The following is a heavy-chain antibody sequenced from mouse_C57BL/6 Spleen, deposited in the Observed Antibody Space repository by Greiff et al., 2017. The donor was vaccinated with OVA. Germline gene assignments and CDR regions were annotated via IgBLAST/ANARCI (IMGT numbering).Heavy chain of an antibody. CDR1: GYTFTGYW. CDR3: ARGEPYYFDY. J-gene: IGHJ2*01. CDR2: ILPGSGST. V-gene: IGHV1-9*01. Sequence: VQVVESGAELMKPGASVKLSCKATGYTFTGYWIEWVKQRPGHGLEWIGEILPGSGSTNSNEKFKGKATFTADTSSNTAYMQLSSLTTEDSAIYYWARGEPYYFDYWGQGTTLTVSS.